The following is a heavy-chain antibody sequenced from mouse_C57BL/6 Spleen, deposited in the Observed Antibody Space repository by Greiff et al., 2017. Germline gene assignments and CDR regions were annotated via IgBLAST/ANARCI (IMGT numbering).Heavy chain of an antibody. CDR3: ARSRDYSNMAG. D-gene: IGHD2-5*01. Sequence: QVQLQQSGAELVKPGASVKLSCKASGYTFTSYWMHWVKQRPGQGLEWIGMIHPNSGSTNYNEKFKSKATLTVDKSSSTAYMQLSSLTSEDSAVYYSARSRDYSNMAGWGQGTLVTVSA. V-gene: IGHV1-64*01. CDR1: GYTFTSYW. CDR2: IHPNSGST. J-gene: IGHJ3*02.